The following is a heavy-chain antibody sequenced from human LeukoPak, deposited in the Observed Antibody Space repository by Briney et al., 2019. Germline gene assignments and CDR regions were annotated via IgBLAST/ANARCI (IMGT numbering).Heavy chain of an antibody. Sequence: ASVKVSCKASGGTFSSYAISWVRQAPGQGLEWMGGIIPIFGTANYAQKFQGRVTITADESTSTAYMELSSLRSEDTAVYYCARAYDFWSGYYPFDYYYYYMDVWGKGTTVTVSS. CDR3: ARAYDFWSGYYPFDYYYYYMDV. CDR1: GGTFSSYA. CDR2: IIPIFGTA. D-gene: IGHD3-3*01. J-gene: IGHJ6*03. V-gene: IGHV1-69*13.